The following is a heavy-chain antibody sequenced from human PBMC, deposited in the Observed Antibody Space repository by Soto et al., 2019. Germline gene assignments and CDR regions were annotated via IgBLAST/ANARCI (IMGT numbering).Heavy chain of an antibody. V-gene: IGHV4-4*02. D-gene: IGHD2-8*02. CDR3: ARLPLVATAGWFDP. CDR1: GGSITSSNW. CDR2: SIHTGNI. J-gene: IGHJ5*01. Sequence: SETLSLTCAVSGGSITSSNWWSWVRQPPGKGQEWIGESIHTGNINYNPTLESRVSISIDKSKNQFSQKLNNINAADTAVYYCARLPLVATAGWFDPWGQGTLVTVS.